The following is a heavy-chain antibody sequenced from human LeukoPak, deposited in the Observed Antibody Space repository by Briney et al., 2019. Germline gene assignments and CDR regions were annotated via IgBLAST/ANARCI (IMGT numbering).Heavy chain of an antibody. CDR2: IYHSGST. CDR3: ARAVGTSRNFFDY. D-gene: IGHD4-23*01. J-gene: IGHJ4*02. CDR1: GYSISSGFY. Sequence: PSETLSLTCTVSGYSISSGFYWRWIRQPPGKGLECIGSIYHSGSTYYNPSLKSRVTISVDTSKNQFSLNLSSVTAADTAMYYCARAVGTSRNFFDYWGQGTLVTVSS. V-gene: IGHV4-38-2*02.